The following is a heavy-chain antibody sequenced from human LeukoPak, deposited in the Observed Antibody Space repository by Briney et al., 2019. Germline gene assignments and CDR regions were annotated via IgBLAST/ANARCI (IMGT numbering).Heavy chain of an antibody. J-gene: IGHJ4*02. CDR3: AKGVGYCSGGSCQQFDY. V-gene: IGHV3-23*01. D-gene: IGHD2-15*01. CDR2: ISGSGGST. CDR1: GFIFSSYG. Sequence: GGSLRLSCAASGFIFSSYGMHWVRQAPGKGLKWVSAISGSGGSTYYADSVKGRITISRDNSKNTLYLQMNSLRAEDTAVYYCAKGVGYCSGGSCQQFDYWGQGTLVTVSS.